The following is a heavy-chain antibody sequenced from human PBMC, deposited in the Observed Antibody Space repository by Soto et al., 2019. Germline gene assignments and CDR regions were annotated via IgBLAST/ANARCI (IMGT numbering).Heavy chain of an antibody. Sequence: QVQLVESGGGVVQPGRSLRLSCAASGFTFSNYGMHWVRQAPGKGLEWVAVIWYDGNKKYYADSVKGRFTISRDNSKNTRYLQMNSLRAEDSAVYYCARDRIAVADHFDYWGQGTLVTVSS. V-gene: IGHV3-33*01. J-gene: IGHJ4*02. CDR3: ARDRIAVADHFDY. D-gene: IGHD6-19*01. CDR1: GFTFSNYG. CDR2: IWYDGNKK.